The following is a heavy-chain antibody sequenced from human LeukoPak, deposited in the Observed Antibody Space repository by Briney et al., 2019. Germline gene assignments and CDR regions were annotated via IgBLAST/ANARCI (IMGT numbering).Heavy chain of an antibody. CDR3: ARGAYYYPS. V-gene: IGHV3-7*04. Sequence: GGSLRLSCAASGFTFSNYAMSWVRQAPGKGLDWVANIKQDGSEKNYVDSVKGRFTISRDNAKNSLYLQMDSLRAEDTAVYYCARGAYYYPSWGQGILVTVSS. J-gene: IGHJ5*02. CDR2: IKQDGSEK. D-gene: IGHD2/OR15-2a*01. CDR1: GFTFSNYA.